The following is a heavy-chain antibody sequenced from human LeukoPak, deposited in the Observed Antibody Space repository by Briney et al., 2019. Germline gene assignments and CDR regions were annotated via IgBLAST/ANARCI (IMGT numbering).Heavy chain of an antibody. CDR2: ISSSGSTI. V-gene: IGHV3-48*03. Sequence: GGSLRLSCAASGFTFSNYEFNWVRQAPGKGVEWVSDISSSGSTIKYADAVRGRFTISRDNAKNSLYLQMNSLRAEDTAVYYCASGSYRYLAFDIWGQGTMVTVSA. D-gene: IGHD3-16*02. J-gene: IGHJ3*02. CDR1: GFTFSNYE. CDR3: ASGSYRYLAFDI.